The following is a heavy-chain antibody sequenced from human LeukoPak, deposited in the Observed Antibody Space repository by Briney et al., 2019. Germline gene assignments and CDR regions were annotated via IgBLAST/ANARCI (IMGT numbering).Heavy chain of an antibody. D-gene: IGHD3-22*01. J-gene: IGHJ5*02. V-gene: IGHV4-38-2*02. CDR1: GYSISSGYY. Sequence: SETLSLTCSVSGYSISSGYYWGWIRQPPGKGLEWIGSMYHSGSTNYNPSLKSRVTISVDTSKNQFSLKLSSVTAADTAVYYCARGPGGTHYYDTRGLWNWFDPWGQGTLVTVSS. CDR2: MYHSGST. CDR3: ARGPGGTHYYDTRGLWNWFDP.